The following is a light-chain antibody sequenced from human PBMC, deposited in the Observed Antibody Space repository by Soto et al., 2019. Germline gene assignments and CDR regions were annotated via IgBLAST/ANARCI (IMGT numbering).Light chain of an antibody. CDR1: QTINNK. J-gene: IGKJ5*01. CDR2: KAS. V-gene: IGKV1-5*03. Sequence: DIQMTQSPSTLSASVGDRVTITCRASQTINNKLAWYQKKPGKAPKLLIYKASVLETVAPSRFSGTRSGKEFTLHINGLQPDDFATNYCQQYSSYSPITFGQGTRLEVK. CDR3: QQYSSYSPIT.